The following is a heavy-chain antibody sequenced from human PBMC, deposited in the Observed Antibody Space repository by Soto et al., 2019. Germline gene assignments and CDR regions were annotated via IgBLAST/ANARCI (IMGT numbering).Heavy chain of an antibody. J-gene: IGHJ4*02. V-gene: IGHV4-59*01. CDR3: ARGREDHVDHHFGHLFDS. Sequence: SETLSLTCTVSGDSIGDSFWSWVRQPPGKGLEWIGLVHHTGNTNYNPSLETRVTMLIDASANHFSLTLTSVTPADAAIYYCARGREDHVDHHFGHLFDSWGQGTLVTSPQ. CDR2: VHHTGNT. D-gene: IGHD3-10*01. CDR1: GDSIGDSF.